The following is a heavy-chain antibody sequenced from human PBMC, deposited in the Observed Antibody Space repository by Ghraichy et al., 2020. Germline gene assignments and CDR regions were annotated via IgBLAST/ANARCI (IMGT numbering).Heavy chain of an antibody. CDR3: ARTPGFLLSFDI. Sequence: SETLSLTCAVSGGSISSGGYSWSWIRQPPGKGLEWIGYIYHSGSTYYNPSLKSRVTISVDRSKNQFSLKLSSVTAADTAVYYCARTPGFLLSFDIWGQGTMVTVSS. D-gene: IGHD2/OR15-2a*01. V-gene: IGHV4-30-2*01. J-gene: IGHJ3*02. CDR2: IYHSGST. CDR1: GGSISSGGYS.